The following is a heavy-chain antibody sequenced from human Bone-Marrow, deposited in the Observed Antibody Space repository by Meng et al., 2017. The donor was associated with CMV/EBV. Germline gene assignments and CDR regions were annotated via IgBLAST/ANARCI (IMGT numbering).Heavy chain of an antibody. CDR1: GGSFSGYY. D-gene: IGHD6-13*01. CDR2: INHSGST. J-gene: IGHJ6*02. Sequence: GSLRLSCAVYGGSFSGYYWSWIRQPPGKGLEWIGEINHSGSTNYNPSLKSRLTISVDTSKNQFSLKLSSVTAADTAVYYCARGSRTTVLRYSSSWTTYYYYGMDVWGQGTTVTVSS. CDR3: ARGSRTTVLRYSSSWTTYYYYGMDV. V-gene: IGHV4-34*01.